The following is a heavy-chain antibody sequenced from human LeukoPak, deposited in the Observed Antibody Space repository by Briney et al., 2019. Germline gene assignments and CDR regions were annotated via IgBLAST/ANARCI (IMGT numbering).Heavy chain of an antibody. Sequence: SETLSLTCAVYGGSFSGYYWSWIRQPPGKGLEWIGEINHSGSTNYNPSLKSRVTISVDTSKNQFSLKLSSVTAADTAVYYCARSQELSDAFDIWGQGTMVTVSS. V-gene: IGHV4-34*01. CDR2: INHSGST. CDR1: GGSFSGYY. D-gene: IGHD1-26*01. CDR3: ARSQELSDAFDI. J-gene: IGHJ3*02.